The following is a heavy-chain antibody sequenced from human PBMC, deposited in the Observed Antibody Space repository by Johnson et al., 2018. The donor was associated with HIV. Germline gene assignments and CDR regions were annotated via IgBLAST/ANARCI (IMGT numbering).Heavy chain of an antibody. CDR1: GFTFSDYY. CDR2: ISSSGSTI. Sequence: QVQLVESGGALIQPGGSLRLSCAASGFTFSDYYMSWIRQAPGKGLEWVSYISSSGSTIYYADSVKGRFTISRDNSKNTLYLQMNSLRAEDTAVYYCAREEVVVPGHDAFDIWGQGTMVTVSS. V-gene: IGHV3-11*04. J-gene: IGHJ3*02. CDR3: AREEVVVPGHDAFDI. D-gene: IGHD3-22*01.